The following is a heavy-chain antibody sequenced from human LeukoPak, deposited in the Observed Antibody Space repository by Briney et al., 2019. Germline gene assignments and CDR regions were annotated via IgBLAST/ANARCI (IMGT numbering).Heavy chain of an antibody. V-gene: IGHV1-18*01. CDR1: GYTFTIYG. D-gene: IGHD2-15*01. Sequence: ASVKVSCKASGYTFTIYGITWVRQAPGQGLEWMGWISNYNGNTNHAQKLQGRVTMTTDTSTSTAYMEMRRLRPDDTAVYSFARVGRVKEDYAFEIWGQGTMVTVSS. CDR3: ARVGRVKEDYAFEI. J-gene: IGHJ3*02. CDR2: ISNYNGNT.